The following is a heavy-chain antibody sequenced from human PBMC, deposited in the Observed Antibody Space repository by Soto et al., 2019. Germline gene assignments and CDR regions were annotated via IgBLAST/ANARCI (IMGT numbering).Heavy chain of an antibody. CDR3: AKGAVAGTPTCYYYYGMDV. J-gene: IGHJ6*02. CDR1: GGTFRTYA. Sequence: QVQLLQSGAEVKKPGSSVRVSCEASGGTFRTYAISWVRQAPGQGLEWMGEIIPIFGTVNYAQKFQGRVTITADESTTTVYMDLRSLRSEDTSVYYCAKGAVAGTPTCYYYYGMDVCGQGTTVTVSS. V-gene: IGHV1-69*12. D-gene: IGHD6-19*01. CDR2: IIPIFGTV.